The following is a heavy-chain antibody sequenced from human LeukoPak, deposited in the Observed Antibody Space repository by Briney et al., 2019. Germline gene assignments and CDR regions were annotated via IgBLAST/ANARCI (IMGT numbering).Heavy chain of an antibody. J-gene: IGHJ3*02. D-gene: IGHD3-9*01. CDR3: ARVRFDILTGYLAFDI. CDR1: GDSVSSNSAA. Sequence: SQTLSLTCAISGDSVSSNSAAWNWIRQSPSRGLEWLGRTYYRSKWYNDYAVSVKSRITINPDTSKNQFSLQLNSVTPEDTAVYYCARVRFDILTGYLAFDIWGQGTMVTVSS. CDR2: TYYRSKWYN. V-gene: IGHV6-1*01.